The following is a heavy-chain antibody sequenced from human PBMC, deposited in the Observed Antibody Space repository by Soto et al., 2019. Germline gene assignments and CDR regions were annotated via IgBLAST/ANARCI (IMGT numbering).Heavy chain of an antibody. Sequence: QVQLVQSGAEVKKPGASVKVSCKASGYTFSTYGFSWVRQAPGHGLEWMGWIGAYNDDTNYAQNFQGRVTMTTDTSTPTAYMELRNLRPDDTAVYVCARELRGAEGVAPWGPGTIVTVS. CDR3: ARELRGAEGVAP. J-gene: IGHJ5*02. CDR1: GYTFSTYG. CDR2: IGAYNDDT. V-gene: IGHV1-18*01. D-gene: IGHD2-21*01.